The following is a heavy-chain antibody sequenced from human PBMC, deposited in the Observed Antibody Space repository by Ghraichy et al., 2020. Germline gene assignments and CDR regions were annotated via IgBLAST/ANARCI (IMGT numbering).Heavy chain of an antibody. V-gene: IGHV4-39*01. Sequence: SQTLSLTCSVSGGSISSSTYYWGWIRPPPGKGLELIASIDYSGSTYYNASVKSRVTISVDTSKNQFSLKLSSVTAADTAVYYCARHKPPPYNWNYWFDPWGQGTLGTVSA. D-gene: IGHD1-7*01. CDR2: IDYSGST. CDR3: ARHKPPPYNWNYWFDP. CDR1: GGSISSSTYY. J-gene: IGHJ5*02.